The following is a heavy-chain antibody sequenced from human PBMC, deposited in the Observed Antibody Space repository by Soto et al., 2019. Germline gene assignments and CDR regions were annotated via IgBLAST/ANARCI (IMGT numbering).Heavy chain of an antibody. Sequence: EVQLLESGGGLVQPGGSLRLSCAASGFTFRSYAMSWVRQAPGKGLEWVSAISGSGGRTYYADSVKGRFTISRDNSKNTLYLQMNSLRAEDTAVYYCAKGYGDYQALDYWGQGTLVTVSS. CDR3: AKGYGDYQALDY. J-gene: IGHJ4*02. V-gene: IGHV3-23*01. D-gene: IGHD4-17*01. CDR2: ISGSGGRT. CDR1: GFTFRSYA.